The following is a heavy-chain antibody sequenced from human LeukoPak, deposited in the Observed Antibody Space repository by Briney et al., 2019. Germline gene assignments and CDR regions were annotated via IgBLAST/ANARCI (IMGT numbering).Heavy chain of an antibody. D-gene: IGHD1-26*01. Sequence: SETLSLTCTVSGGSISSYYWGWIRQPPGKGLEWIGSIYHSGSTYYNPSLKSRVTISVDTSKNQFSLKLSSVTAADTAVYYCARDGVGATNAFDIWGQGTMVTVSS. CDR1: GGSISSYY. J-gene: IGHJ3*02. CDR2: IYHSGST. V-gene: IGHV4-38-2*02. CDR3: ARDGVGATNAFDI.